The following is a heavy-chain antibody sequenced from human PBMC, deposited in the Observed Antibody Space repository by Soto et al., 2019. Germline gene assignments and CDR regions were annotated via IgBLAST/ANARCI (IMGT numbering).Heavy chain of an antibody. V-gene: IGHV4-59*12. Sequence: SETLSLTCTVSGGSISSYYWSWIRQPPGKGLEWIGYIYYSGSTGSTNYNPSLKSRVTISVDTSKNQFSLKLSSVTAADTAVYYCARGSIAAAGGGSYYYYGMDVWGQGTTVTVSS. CDR2: IYYSGSTGST. CDR3: ARGSIAAAGGGSYYYYGMDV. J-gene: IGHJ6*02. D-gene: IGHD6-13*01. CDR1: GGSISSYY.